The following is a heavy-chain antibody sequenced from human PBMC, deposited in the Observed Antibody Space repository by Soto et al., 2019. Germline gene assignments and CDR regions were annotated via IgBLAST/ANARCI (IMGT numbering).Heavy chain of an antibody. D-gene: IGHD6-6*01. CDR3: AGRYSSSSGAFDY. V-gene: IGHV4-39*01. Sequence: QLQLQESGPGLVKPSETLSLTCTVSGGSISSSSYYWGWIRQPPGKGLEWIGSIYYSGSTYYNPSLKSRVTLPVDTSKNQFSLKLSSVTAADTAVYYFAGRYSSSSGAFDYWGQGTLVTVSS. CDR2: IYYSGST. CDR1: GGSISSSSYY. J-gene: IGHJ4*02.